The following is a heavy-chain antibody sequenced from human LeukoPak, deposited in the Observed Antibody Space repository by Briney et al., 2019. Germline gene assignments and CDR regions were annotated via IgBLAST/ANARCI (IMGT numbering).Heavy chain of an antibody. CDR1: GGTFSSYA. CDR2: IIPIFGTA. Sequence: ASVKVSCKASGGTFSSYAISWVRQAPGQGLEWMGGIIPIFGTANYAQKFQGRVTITADKSTSTAYMELSSLRSEDTAVYYCARGPDTAMAFYYFDYWGQGTLVTVSS. J-gene: IGHJ4*02. V-gene: IGHV1-69*06. D-gene: IGHD5-18*01. CDR3: ARGPDTAMAFYYFDY.